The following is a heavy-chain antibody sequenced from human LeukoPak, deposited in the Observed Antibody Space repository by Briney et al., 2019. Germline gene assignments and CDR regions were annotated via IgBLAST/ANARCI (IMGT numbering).Heavy chain of an antibody. V-gene: IGHV3-21*04. J-gene: IGHJ4*02. CDR1: GFTFSSYS. D-gene: IGHD6-13*01. CDR3: ARDRGSSWPLTAG. CDR2: ISSSSSYI. Sequence: PGGSLRLSCAASGFTFSSYSMNWVRQAPGKXLEWVSSISSSSSYIYYADSVKGRFTISRDNAKNSLYLQMNRMRAEDTAVYYCARDRGSSWPLTAGWGQGTLVTVSS.